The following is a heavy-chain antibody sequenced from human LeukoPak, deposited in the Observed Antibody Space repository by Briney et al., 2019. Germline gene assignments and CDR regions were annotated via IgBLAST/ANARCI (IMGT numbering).Heavy chain of an antibody. D-gene: IGHD3-22*01. CDR1: GFTFSSYW. V-gene: IGHV3-74*01. Sequence: PGGSLRLSCAASGFTFSSYWMHWVRQAPGKGLVWVSRINSDGSSTSYADSVKGRFTISRDNAKNSLYLQMNSLRDEDTAVYYCARDQVTMIVVVITPRGMDVWGQGTTVTVSS. CDR3: ARDQVTMIVVVITPRGMDV. CDR2: INSDGSST. J-gene: IGHJ6*02.